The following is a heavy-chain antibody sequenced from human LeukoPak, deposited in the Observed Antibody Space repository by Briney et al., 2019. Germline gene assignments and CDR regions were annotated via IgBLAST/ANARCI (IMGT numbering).Heavy chain of an antibody. CDR3: TRDSQGSGTYSTDH. D-gene: IGHD3-10*01. Sequence: PGGSLRLSCVASGFTFSSSWMSWVRQGPGKGPEWVANMNQDGSRKYYVDSVKGRFTISRDNAKNSLFLQMNGLRDKDTAVYYCTRDSQGSGTYSTDHWGQGTLVTVSS. V-gene: IGHV3-7*01. CDR1: GFTFSSSW. J-gene: IGHJ4*02. CDR2: MNQDGSRK.